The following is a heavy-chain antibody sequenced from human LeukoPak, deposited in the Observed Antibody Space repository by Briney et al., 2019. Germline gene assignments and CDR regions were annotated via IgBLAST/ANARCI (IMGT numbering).Heavy chain of an antibody. CDR3: ARATAVAGTGIDY. V-gene: IGHV3-48*04. CDR2: ISSSGSTI. CDR1: GFTFSSYA. Sequence: PGGSLRLSCAASGFTFSSYAMSWVRQAPGKGLERVSYISSSGSTIYYADSVKGRFTISRDNAKNSLYLQMNSLRAEDTAVYYCARATAVAGTGIDYWGQGTLVTVSS. J-gene: IGHJ4*02. D-gene: IGHD6-19*01.